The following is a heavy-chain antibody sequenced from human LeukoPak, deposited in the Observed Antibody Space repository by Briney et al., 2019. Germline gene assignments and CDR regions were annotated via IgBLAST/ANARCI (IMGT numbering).Heavy chain of an antibody. CDR3: ARRLRALLHRYMDV. V-gene: IGHV4-39*07. J-gene: IGHJ6*03. Sequence: PSETLSLTCSVSGGSISSSSYYWGWIRQPPGKGLEWIGTFYYSGSTYYNPSLKSRVTISVDTSKNQFSLKLSSVTAADTAVYYCARRLRALLHRYMDVWGKGTTVTISS. CDR1: GGSISSSSYY. CDR2: FYYSGST. D-gene: IGHD4-17*01.